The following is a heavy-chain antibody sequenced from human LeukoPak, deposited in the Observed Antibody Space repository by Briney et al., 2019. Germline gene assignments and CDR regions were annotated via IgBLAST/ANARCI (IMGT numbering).Heavy chain of an antibody. CDR1: GFTFSSHA. V-gene: IGHV3-23*01. D-gene: IGHD6-19*01. CDR2: ISGSGGST. Sequence: PGGSLRLSCAASGFTFSSHAMNWVRQAPGKGLEWVSGISGSGGSTSYADSVKGRFSVSRDNSKNTLYLQMNSLRAEDTALYYCARNISSGWYVDYWGPGTLVTVSS. J-gene: IGHJ4*02. CDR3: ARNISSGWYVDY.